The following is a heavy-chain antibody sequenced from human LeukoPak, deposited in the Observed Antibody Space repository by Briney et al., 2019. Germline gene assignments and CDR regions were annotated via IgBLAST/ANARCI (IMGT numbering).Heavy chain of an antibody. CDR1: GFTFTNYA. Sequence: GGSLRLSCAASGFTFTNYAMSWVRQAPGKGLEWVSAISGSGGSTYYADSVKGRFTISRDNAKNSLYLQMNSLRAEDTAVYYCAREGSQDYFDYWGQGTLVTVSS. CDR3: AREGSQDYFDY. V-gene: IGHV3-23*01. J-gene: IGHJ4*02. D-gene: IGHD1-26*01. CDR2: ISGSGGST.